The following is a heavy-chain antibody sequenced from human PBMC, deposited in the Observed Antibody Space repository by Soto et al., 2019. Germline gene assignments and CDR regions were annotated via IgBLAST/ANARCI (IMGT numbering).Heavy chain of an antibody. Sequence: SETLSLTCTVSGGSISSGGYYWSWIRQHPGKGLEWIGYIYYSGSTYYNPSLKSRVTISVDTSKNQFSLKLSSVTAADTAVYYCANSGSPSPEPFYYGMDVWGQGTTVTVSS. J-gene: IGHJ6*02. CDR2: IYYSGST. CDR3: ANSGSPSPEPFYYGMDV. V-gene: IGHV4-31*03. D-gene: IGHD1-26*01. CDR1: GGSISSGGYY.